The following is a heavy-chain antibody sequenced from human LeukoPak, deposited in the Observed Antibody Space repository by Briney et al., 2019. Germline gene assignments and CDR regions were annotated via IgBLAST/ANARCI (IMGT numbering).Heavy chain of an antibody. J-gene: IGHJ5*02. CDR1: GYTFTSYY. CDR3: ARAYCTSTICYSGWP. V-gene: IGHV1-46*01. D-gene: IGHD2-2*01. Sequence: ASVKVSCKASGYTFTSYYMHWVRQAPGQGLEWMGVINPSGGSASYAQKFQGRVTMTRDMSTSTAYMELSSLRSEDTAVDYCARAYCTSTICYSGWPWGQGTLVTVSS. CDR2: INPSGGSA.